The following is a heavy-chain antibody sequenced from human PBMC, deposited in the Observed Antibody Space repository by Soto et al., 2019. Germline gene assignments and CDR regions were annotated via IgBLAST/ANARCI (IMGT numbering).Heavy chain of an antibody. CDR3: ARGLTGTTYRDYYGMDV. J-gene: IGHJ6*02. CDR2: ISAYNGNT. V-gene: IGHV1-18*04. D-gene: IGHD1-7*01. Sequence: ASVKVSCKASGYTFTRYGISWVRQAPGQGLEWMGWISAYNGNTNYVQKLQGRLTMTTDTSTSTAYMELRSLRSDDTAVYYCARGLTGTTYRDYYGMDVWGQGTTVTVSS. CDR1: GYTFTRYG.